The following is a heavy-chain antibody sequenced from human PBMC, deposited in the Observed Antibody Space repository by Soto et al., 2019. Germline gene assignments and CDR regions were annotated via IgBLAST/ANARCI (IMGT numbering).Heavy chain of an antibody. Sequence: VGSLRLSCAASGFTFSSYDMHWVRQATSKGLEWVSAIGTAGDTYYPGSVKGRFTISRENAKNSLYLHMSSLRAGDTAVYYCARGLSAARYYYYGMDVWGQGTTVTVSS. V-gene: IGHV3-13*01. J-gene: IGHJ6*02. CDR2: IGTAGDT. CDR3: ARGLSAARYYYYGMDV. CDR1: GFTFSSYD. D-gene: IGHD2-2*01.